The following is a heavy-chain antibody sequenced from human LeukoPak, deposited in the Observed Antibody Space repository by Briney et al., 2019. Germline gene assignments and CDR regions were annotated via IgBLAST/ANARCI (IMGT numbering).Heavy chain of an antibody. V-gene: IGHV3-9*01. CDR2: ISWNSGST. Sequence: YPGGSLRLSCAASGFTFSSYAMSWVRQAPGKGLEWVSGISWNSGSTGYADSVKGRFTISRDNAKNSLYLQMNSLRAEDTALYYCAKLQVADYYYYGMDVWGQGTTVTVSS. D-gene: IGHD6-19*01. J-gene: IGHJ6*02. CDR3: AKLQVADYYYYGMDV. CDR1: GFTFSSYA.